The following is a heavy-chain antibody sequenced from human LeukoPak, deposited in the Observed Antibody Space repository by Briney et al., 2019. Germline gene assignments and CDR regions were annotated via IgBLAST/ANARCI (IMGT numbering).Heavy chain of an antibody. CDR2: INPNSGGT. CDR1: GYTFTAYC. CDR3: ARTSIAARRADFDY. J-gene: IGHJ4*02. Sequence: ASVKVSCKASGYTFTAYCMYWARQAPGQGLECMGRINPNSGGTNYAQKFQGRVTLTRDTPTRTAYMELNRLTSDDTAVYYCARTSIAARRADFDYWGQGTVVTVSS. V-gene: IGHV1-2*06. D-gene: IGHD6-6*01.